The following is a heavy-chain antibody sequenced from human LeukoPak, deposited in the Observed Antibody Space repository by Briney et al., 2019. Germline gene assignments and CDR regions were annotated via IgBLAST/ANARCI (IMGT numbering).Heavy chain of an antibody. CDR2: INSDGSST. V-gene: IGHV3-74*01. J-gene: IGHJ3*02. D-gene: IGHD3-10*01. Sequence: GGTLRLSCAASGFTFSSYWMHWVRQAPGKGLVWVSRINSDGSSTSYADSVKGRFTISRDNAKNTLYLQMNSLRAEDAAVYYCARGYGSGSYHDAFDNWGQGTMVTVSS. CDR3: ARGYGSGSYHDAFDN. CDR1: GFTFSSYW.